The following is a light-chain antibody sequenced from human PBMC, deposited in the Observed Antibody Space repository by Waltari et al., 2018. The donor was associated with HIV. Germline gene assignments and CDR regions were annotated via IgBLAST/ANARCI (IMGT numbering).Light chain of an antibody. CDR2: EVT. J-gene: IGLJ1*01. Sequence: QSALTQPASVSGSPGQSITISCTGTSSNVGSDDLVSWYQQHQGEAPKLIIYEVTKRPSGVSNRLSGSKSGNTASLTISGLQAEDEADYYCCSCPRSGIRYVFGTGTKVTVL. CDR3: CSCPRSGIRYV. V-gene: IGLV2-23*02. CDR1: SSNVGSDDL.